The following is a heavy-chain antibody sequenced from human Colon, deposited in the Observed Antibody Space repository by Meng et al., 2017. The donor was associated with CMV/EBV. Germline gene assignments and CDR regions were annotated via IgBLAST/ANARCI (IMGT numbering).Heavy chain of an antibody. V-gene: IGHV3-48*04. CDR2: ISSSSSTI. D-gene: IGHD1-1*01. CDR3: ARGGGYNWNGRPYYFDY. J-gene: IGHJ4*02. Sequence: GESLKISCAASGFTFSSYSMNWVRQAPGKGLEWVSYISSSSSTIYYRDSVKGRFTISSVDAKNSLYLQMNSLRAEDAALYYCARGGGYNWNGRPYYFDYWGQGTLVTVSS. CDR1: GFTFSSYS.